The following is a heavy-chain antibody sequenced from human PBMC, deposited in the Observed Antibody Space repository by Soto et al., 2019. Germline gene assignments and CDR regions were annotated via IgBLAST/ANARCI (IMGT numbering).Heavy chain of an antibody. Sequence: PGGSLRLSCAASGFTFSSYGMHWVRQAPGKGLEWVAVIWYDGSNKYYADSVKGRFTISRDNSKNTLYLQMNSLRAEDTAVYYCARGRGSSSFGYYYGMDVWGQGTKVTVYS. CDR2: IWYDGSNK. CDR3: ARGRGSSSFGYYYGMDV. CDR1: GFTFSSYG. J-gene: IGHJ6*02. V-gene: IGHV3-33*01. D-gene: IGHD6-6*01.